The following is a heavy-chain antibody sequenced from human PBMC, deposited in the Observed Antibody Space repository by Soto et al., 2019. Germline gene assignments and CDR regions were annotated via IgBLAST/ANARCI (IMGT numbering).Heavy chain of an antibody. V-gene: IGHV4-30-4*01. Sequence: QVQLQESGPGLVKPSQTLSLRCSVSGGSVRSDDYFWRWIRQPPGKALEWMGYISHSGTAYYNPSLKRRLAMSIDTSKKHFSLSLRSLTAADTATYYCARGHYDVLTGYYVRYFDYWGRGTRVTVSS. J-gene: IGHJ4*02. CDR3: ARGHYDVLTGYYVRYFDY. CDR1: GGSVRSDDYF. D-gene: IGHD3-9*01. CDR2: ISHSGTA.